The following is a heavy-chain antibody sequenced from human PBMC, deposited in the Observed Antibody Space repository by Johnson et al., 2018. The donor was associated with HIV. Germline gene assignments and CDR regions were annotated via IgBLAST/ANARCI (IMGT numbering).Heavy chain of an antibody. CDR2: IWYDGSNK. CDR1: GFTFSNFG. Sequence: QVQLVESGGGVVQPGRSLRLSCAASGFTFSNFGMHWVRQAPGKGLAWVAVIWYDGSNKYYADSVKGRFTISRDNSKSTLYLQMTSLRAEDTAVYYCANDFWSGSGIWGQGTMVTVSS. V-gene: IGHV3-33*06. J-gene: IGHJ3*02. D-gene: IGHD3-3*01. CDR3: ANDFWSGSGI.